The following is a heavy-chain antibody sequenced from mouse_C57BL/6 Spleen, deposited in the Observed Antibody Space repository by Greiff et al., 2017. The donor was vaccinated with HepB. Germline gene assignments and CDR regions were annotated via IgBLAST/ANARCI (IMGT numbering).Heavy chain of an antibody. Sequence: VKLMESGPELVKPGASVKISCKASGYAFSSSWMNWVKQRPGKGLEWIGRIYPGDGDTNYNGKFKGKATLTADKSSSTAYMQLSSLTSEDSAVYFCADYPLFAYWGQGTLVTVSA. CDR1: GYAFSSSW. V-gene: IGHV1-82*01. J-gene: IGHJ3*01. D-gene: IGHD2-4*01. CDR2: IYPGDGDT. CDR3: ADYPLFAY.